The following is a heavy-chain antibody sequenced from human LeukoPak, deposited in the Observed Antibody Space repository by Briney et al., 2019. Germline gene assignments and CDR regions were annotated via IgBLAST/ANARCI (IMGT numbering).Heavy chain of an antibody. J-gene: IGHJ4*02. V-gene: IGHV3-33*01. CDR2: IWYDGSNK. Sequence: PGGSLRLSCAASGFTLSSYGMHWVRQAPGKGLEWVAVIWYDGSNKYYADSVKGRFTISRDNSKNTLYLQMNSLRAEDTAVYYCVSSSLGSLDSVDYWGQGTLVTVSS. D-gene: IGHD6-13*01. CDR1: GFTLSSYG. CDR3: VSSSLGSLDSVDY.